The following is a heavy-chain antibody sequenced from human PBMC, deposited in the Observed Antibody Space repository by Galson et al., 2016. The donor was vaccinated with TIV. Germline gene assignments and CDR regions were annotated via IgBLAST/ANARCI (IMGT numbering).Heavy chain of an antibody. V-gene: IGHV3-11*04. Sequence: LRLSCAVSGFIFTDYYMNWIRQTPGKGLEWVSYISNGGTITYYADFVKGRFTVSRDNAKNSLYLEMNSLRAEDTAVYYCARAVTMRVADYYYGMDVWGQGTTVTVSS. J-gene: IGHJ6*02. CDR2: ISNGGTIT. CDR1: GFIFTDYY. CDR3: ARAVTMRVADYYYGMDV. D-gene: IGHD3-22*01.